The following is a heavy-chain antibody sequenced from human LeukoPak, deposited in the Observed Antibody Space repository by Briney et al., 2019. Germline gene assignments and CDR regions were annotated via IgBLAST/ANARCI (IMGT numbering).Heavy chain of an antibody. D-gene: IGHD5-24*01. CDR2: ISGSGGST. J-gene: IGHJ6*02. V-gene: IGHV3-23*01. CDR1: GFTFSSYA. CDR3: AKVPSIEYYYYGMDV. Sequence: PGGSLRLSCAASGFTFSSYAMSWVRQAPGKGLEWVSAISGSGGSTYYADSVKGRFTISRDNSKNTLYLQMNSLRAEDTAVYYCAKVPSIEYYYYGMDVWGQGTTDTVSS.